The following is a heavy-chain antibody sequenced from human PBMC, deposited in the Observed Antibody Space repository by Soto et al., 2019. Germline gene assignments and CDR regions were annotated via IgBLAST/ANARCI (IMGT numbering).Heavy chain of an antibody. V-gene: IGHV3-23*01. J-gene: IGHJ4*02. CDR2: ISGSGGST. CDR1: GVAFSSYA. CDR3: EKDKRLSRVWY. Sequence: GAPLRLSCAPRGVAFSSYAMGSVFEAPGKGLEWVSAISGSGGSTYYEDSVKGRFTISRENSKNTLYLQMNSLRAEHTAVYYCEKDKRLSRVWYWGQGTLVTDSS. D-gene: IGHD3-16*01.